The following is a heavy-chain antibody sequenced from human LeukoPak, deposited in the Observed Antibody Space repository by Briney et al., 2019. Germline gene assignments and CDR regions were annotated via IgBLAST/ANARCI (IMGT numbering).Heavy chain of an antibody. Sequence: QPGGSLRLPGAASEFTFRSYEMNWAGQAPGKGLEWVSYISSSGSTIYYADSVKGRFTISRDNAKNSLYLQMNSLRAEDTAVYYCAELGITMIGGVWGKGTTVTISS. J-gene: IGHJ6*04. CDR2: ISSSGSTI. D-gene: IGHD3-10*02. CDR3: AELGITMIGGV. CDR1: EFTFRSYE. V-gene: IGHV3-48*03.